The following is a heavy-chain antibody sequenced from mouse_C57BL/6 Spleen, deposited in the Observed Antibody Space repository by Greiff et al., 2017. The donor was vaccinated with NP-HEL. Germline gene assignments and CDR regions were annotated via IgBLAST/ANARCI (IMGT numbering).Heavy chain of an antibody. CDR1: GYTFTDYE. Sequence: VQLQQSGAELVRPGASVTLSCKASGYTFTDYEMHWVKQTPVHGLEWIGAIDPETGGTAYNQKFKGKAILTADKSSSTAYMELRSLTSEDSAVYYCTRSVVATRDYAMDYWGQGTSVTVSS. CDR3: TRSVVATRDYAMDY. D-gene: IGHD1-1*01. CDR2: IDPETGGT. J-gene: IGHJ4*01. V-gene: IGHV1-15*01.